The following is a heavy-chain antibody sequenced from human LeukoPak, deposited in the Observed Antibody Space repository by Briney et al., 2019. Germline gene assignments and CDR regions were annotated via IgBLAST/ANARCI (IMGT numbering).Heavy chain of an antibody. D-gene: IGHD1-26*01. V-gene: IGHV4-34*01. J-gene: IGHJ4*02. CDR3: ARHPTEEDSGSPR. Sequence: SETLSLTCAVYGGSFSGYYWSWIRQPPGKGLEWIGEINHSGSTNYNPSLKSRVTISVDTSKNQFSLKLSSVTAADTAVYYCARHPTEEDSGSPRWGQGTLVTVSS. CDR1: GGSFSGYY. CDR2: INHSGST.